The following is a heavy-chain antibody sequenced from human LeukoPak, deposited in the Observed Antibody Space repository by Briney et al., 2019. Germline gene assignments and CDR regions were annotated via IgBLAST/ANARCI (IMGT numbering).Heavy chain of an antibody. D-gene: IGHD3-3*01. V-gene: IGHV3-74*01. J-gene: IGHJ6*03. Sequence: GGSLRLSCVASGFTFSGYWMHWVRQGPEKGLELVSRIDNDGHGIIYADSVKGRFTTSRDNAKNTLYLQMNSLRVEDTAVYYCAAGGGWDPGFGVVTHIDVWGEGTTVAVS. CDR3: AAGGGWDPGFGVVTHIDV. CDR2: IDNDGHGI. CDR1: GFTFSGYW.